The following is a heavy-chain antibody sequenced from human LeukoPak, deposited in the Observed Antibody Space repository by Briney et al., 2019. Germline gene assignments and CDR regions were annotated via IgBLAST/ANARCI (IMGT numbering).Heavy chain of an antibody. Sequence: SETLSLTCTVSGGSISSYYWSWIRQPPGKGLEWIGYIHYTGSTNSNPSLKSRVTISVDTSKNQFSLKLSSVTAADTAVYYCARDYYDSGGYYWRYGMAVWGQGTTVTVSS. V-gene: IGHV4-59*12. J-gene: IGHJ6*02. D-gene: IGHD3-22*01. CDR2: IHYTGST. CDR1: GGSISSYY. CDR3: ARDYYDSGGYYWRYGMAV.